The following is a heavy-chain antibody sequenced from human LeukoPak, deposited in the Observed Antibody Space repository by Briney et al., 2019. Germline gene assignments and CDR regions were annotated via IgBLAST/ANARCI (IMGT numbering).Heavy chain of an antibody. V-gene: IGHV1-46*04. CDR3: ARESITVALGWFDP. CDR1: GYTFISYY. J-gene: IGHJ5*02. CDR2: INPNGGAT. D-gene: IGHD6-19*01. Sequence: ASVKVSCKASGYTFISYYMHWVRQAPGQGLEWMGTINPNGGATSYAQKLQGRVTMTRDTSTSTVYMELSSLRSGDTAVYYCARESITVALGWFDPWGQGTLVTVSS.